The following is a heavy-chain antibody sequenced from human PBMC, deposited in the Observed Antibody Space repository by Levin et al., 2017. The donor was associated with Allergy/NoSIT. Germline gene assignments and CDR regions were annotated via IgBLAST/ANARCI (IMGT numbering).Heavy chain of an antibody. D-gene: IGHD6-13*01. J-gene: IGHJ4*02. V-gene: IGHV3-66*01. Sequence: PGGSLRLSCAASGFTVSSNYMSWVRQAPGKGLEWVSVIYSGGSTYYADSVKGRFTISRDNSKNTLYLQMNSLRAEDTAVYYCARWSRPAAAGTQDYWGQGTLVTVSS. CDR3: ARWSRPAAAGTQDY. CDR2: IYSGGST. CDR1: GFTVSSNY.